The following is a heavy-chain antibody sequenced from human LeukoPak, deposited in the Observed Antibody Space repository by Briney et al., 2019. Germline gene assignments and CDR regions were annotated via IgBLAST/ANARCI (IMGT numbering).Heavy chain of an antibody. CDR2: IYTSGST. CDR1: GGSISSYY. V-gene: IGHV4-4*07. Sequence: SETLSLTCTVSGGSISSYYWSWIRQPAGKGLEWIGRIYTSGSTNYNPSLKRRVTMSVDTSKNQFSLKLSSVTAADTAVYYCARGRITGTTRWFDPWGQGTLVTVSS. D-gene: IGHD1-7*01. CDR3: ARGRITGTTRWFDP. J-gene: IGHJ5*02.